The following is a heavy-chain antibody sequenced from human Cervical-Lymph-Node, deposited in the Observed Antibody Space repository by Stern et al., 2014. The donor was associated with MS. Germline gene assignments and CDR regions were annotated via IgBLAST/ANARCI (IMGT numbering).Heavy chain of an antibody. J-gene: IGHJ4*02. Sequence: VHLVESGGGVVQPGRSRRLSCAASGFAFTDYAVHWVRQAPGKGLEWVAVISSDGSQTYYTDSLKGRFTISRDNSKNTLYLQMNSLRAEDTAVYYCARSLFTITGYFDYWGQGTLVTVSS. CDR2: ISSDGSQT. CDR1: GFAFTDYA. D-gene: IGHD5-12*01. V-gene: IGHV3-30-3*01. CDR3: ARSLFTITGYFDY.